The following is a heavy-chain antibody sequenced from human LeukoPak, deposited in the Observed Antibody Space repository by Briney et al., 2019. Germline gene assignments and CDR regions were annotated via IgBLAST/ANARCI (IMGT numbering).Heavy chain of an antibody. D-gene: IGHD3-22*01. CDR1: GFTVSSNY. CDR3: AKDRIYDSSGYYDFDY. CDR2: IYSGGST. Sequence: GGSLRLSCAASGFTVSSNYMSWVRQAPGKGLEWVSVIYSGGSTYYADSVKGRFTISRDNSKNTLYLQMNSLRAEDTAVYYCAKDRIYDSSGYYDFDYWGQGTLVTVSS. V-gene: IGHV3-53*01. J-gene: IGHJ4*02.